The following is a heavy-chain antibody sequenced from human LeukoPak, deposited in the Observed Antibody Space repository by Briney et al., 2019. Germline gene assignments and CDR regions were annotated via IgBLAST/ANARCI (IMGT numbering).Heavy chain of an antibody. V-gene: IGHV4-34*01. CDR2: INHSGST. J-gene: IGHJ4*02. Sequence: SETLSLTCAVYGGSFSGYYWSWIRQPPGKGLEWIGEINHSGSTNYNPSLKSRVTISVDTSKNQFSLKLSSVTAADTAVYYCARGLFLRYYGFWSGYDSTRSYYFDYWGQGTLVTVSS. CDR1: GGSFSGYY. D-gene: IGHD3-3*01. CDR3: ARGLFLRYYGFWSGYDSTRSYYFDY.